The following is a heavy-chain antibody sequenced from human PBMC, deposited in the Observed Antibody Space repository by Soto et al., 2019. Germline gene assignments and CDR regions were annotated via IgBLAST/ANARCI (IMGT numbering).Heavy chain of an antibody. J-gene: IGHJ6*02. CDR1: GYTFTGYY. CDR3: ARDWTDDFWSGYPYYYYGMDV. D-gene: IGHD3-3*01. CDR2: INPNSGGT. Sequence: ASVKVFCKASGYTFTGYYMHWVRQAPGQGLEWMGWINPNSGGTNYAQKFQGRVTMTRDTSISTAYMELSRLRSDDTAVYYCARDWTDDFWSGYPYYYYGMDVWGQGTTVTVS. V-gene: IGHV1-2*02.